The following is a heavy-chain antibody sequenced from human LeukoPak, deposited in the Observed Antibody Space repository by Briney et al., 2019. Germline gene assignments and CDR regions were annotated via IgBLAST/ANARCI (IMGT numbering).Heavy chain of an antibody. V-gene: IGHV4-34*01. Sequence: PSGTLSLTCAVYGGSFSGYYWTWIRQPPGKGLEWIGEINHSGSTNYNPSLKSRVTISVDTSRNRFSLKLNSVTAADTAVYYCARAGDSSGYSDYWGQGTLVTVSS. J-gene: IGHJ4*02. CDR2: INHSGST. CDR1: GGSFSGYY. D-gene: IGHD3-22*01. CDR3: ARAGDSSGYSDY.